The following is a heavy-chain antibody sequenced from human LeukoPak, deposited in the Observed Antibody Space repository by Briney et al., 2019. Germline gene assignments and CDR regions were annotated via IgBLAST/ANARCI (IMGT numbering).Heavy chain of an antibody. V-gene: IGHV1-18*01. CDR2: MSTYNGNT. D-gene: IGHD3-3*01. CDR3: ARVDSERQHRTYHDFWRGYYCWFDP. Sequence: SSVTVSFKSSVYTFTSYGFSWGRQPPAQGLGSMGCMSTYNGNTNYAQKFKSRVTMTTATSTSKDYRELRSLRSDDTAVYYCARVDSERQHRTYHDFWRGYYCWFDPWGQGTLVTVSS. J-gene: IGHJ5*02. CDR1: VYTFTSYG.